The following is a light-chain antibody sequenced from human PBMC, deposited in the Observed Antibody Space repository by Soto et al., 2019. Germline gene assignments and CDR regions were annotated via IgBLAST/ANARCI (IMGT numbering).Light chain of an antibody. Sequence: VLSQSPGRLSLSPGDRGTLSCRASQSVPSTYFAWYQQKSGQPPRLXIYGTSNRATGIPARFSGSGSGTDFTLTISSLEPEDFAVYYCQQRSNWPITFGQGTRLEIK. J-gene: IGKJ5*01. CDR2: GTS. V-gene: IGKV3-11*01. CDR3: QQRSNWPIT. CDR1: QSVPSTY.